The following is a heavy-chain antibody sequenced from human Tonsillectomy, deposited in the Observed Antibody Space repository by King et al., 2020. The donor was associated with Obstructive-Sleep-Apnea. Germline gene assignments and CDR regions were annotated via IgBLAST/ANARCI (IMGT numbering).Heavy chain of an antibody. D-gene: IGHD3-10*01. CDR1: GYTFTGYY. J-gene: IGHJ6*02. CDR3: ARGDYGSGSYDNVYCMDV. V-gene: IGHV1-2*04. CDR2: INPNSGGT. Sequence: VQLVESGAEVKKPGASVKVSCKASGYTFTGYYMHWVRQAPGQGLEWMGWINPNSGGTNYAQKFQGWVTMTRDTSISTAYMELSRLRSDDTAVYYCARGDYGSGSYDNVYCMDVWGQGTTVTVSS.